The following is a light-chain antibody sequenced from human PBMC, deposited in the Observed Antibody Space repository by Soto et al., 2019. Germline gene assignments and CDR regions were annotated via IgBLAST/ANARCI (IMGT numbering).Light chain of an antibody. CDR2: EVS. CDR3: SSYSGSSNSV. CDR1: SSDVGGYNY. Sequence: QSALTQPPSASGSPGQSVAISCTGTSSDVGGYNYVSWYQHHPGKAPKLMIYEVSRRPSGVSERFSGSKSGNTASLTVSGLHAEDEADYYCSSYSGSSNSVFGGRTKVTVL. J-gene: IGLJ3*02. V-gene: IGLV2-8*01.